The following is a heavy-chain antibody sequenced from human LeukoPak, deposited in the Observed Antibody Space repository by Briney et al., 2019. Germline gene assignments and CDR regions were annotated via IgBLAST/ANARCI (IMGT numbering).Heavy chain of an antibody. J-gene: IGHJ4*02. V-gene: IGHV4-39*01. Sequence: PSETLSLTCTVSGDSIRSSSYYWAWIRQPPGKGLEWIGTIYYTGSTSYNPSLWSRLTISGDTSKNQFSLKLSSVTAADTAVYYCARLGEVAKFDYWGQGSLVTVSS. CDR2: IYYTGST. CDR3: ARLGEVAKFDY. D-gene: IGHD5-12*01. CDR1: GDSIRSSSYY.